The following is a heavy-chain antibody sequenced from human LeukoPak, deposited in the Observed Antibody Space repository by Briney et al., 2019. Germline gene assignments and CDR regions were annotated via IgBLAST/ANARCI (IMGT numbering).Heavy chain of an antibody. CDR2: ISVSGAST. CDR3: AKGKTCSSTGCYVFDY. Sequence: GGSLRLSCAASGFAFSSYAMSWVRQAPGKGVEGVSAISVSGASTYYADSVKGRFTISRDNSKNTLYLQMNSLRAEDTAVYYCAKGKTCSSTGCYVFDYWGQGTLVTVSS. V-gene: IGHV3-23*01. J-gene: IGHJ4*02. D-gene: IGHD2-2*01. CDR1: GFAFSSYA.